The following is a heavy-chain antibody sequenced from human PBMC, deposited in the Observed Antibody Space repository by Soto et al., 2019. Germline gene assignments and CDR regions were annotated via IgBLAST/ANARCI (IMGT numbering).Heavy chain of an antibody. D-gene: IGHD5-12*01. CDR2: IDPSDSYT. CDR1: GYSFTSYW. CDR3: ARNSGYDRRGGYYYYGMDV. J-gene: IGHJ6*02. Sequence: PGESLKISCKGSGYSFTSYWISWVRQMPGKGLEWMGRIDPSDSYTNYSPSFQGHVTISADKSISTAYLQWSSLKASDTAMYYCARNSGYDRRGGYYYYGMDVWGQGTTVTVSS. V-gene: IGHV5-10-1*01.